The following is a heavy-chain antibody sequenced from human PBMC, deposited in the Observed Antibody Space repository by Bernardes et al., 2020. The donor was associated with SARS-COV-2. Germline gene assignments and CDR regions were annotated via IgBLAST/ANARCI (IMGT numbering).Heavy chain of an antibody. CDR2: IGVAGDT. D-gene: IGHD3-10*01. Sequence: GRSLRPSCAASGFTFSTYDMPRARQASGKALEWVSGIGVAGDTYYPDSVKGRFTTSRENPKNSLYLQVNSLRAGDTAMYCCTRARSGELLYFDYWGQGTLVTVSS. CDR1: GFTFSTYD. J-gene: IGHJ4*02. CDR3: TRARSGELLYFDY. V-gene: IGHV3-13*01.